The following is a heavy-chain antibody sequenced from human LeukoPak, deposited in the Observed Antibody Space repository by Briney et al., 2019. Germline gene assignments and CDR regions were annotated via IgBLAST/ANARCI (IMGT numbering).Heavy chain of an antibody. J-gene: IGHJ4*02. D-gene: IGHD3-9*01. CDR3: ARHLDILTGYFDY. CDR2: IYYSGST. Sequence: SETLSLTCAVYGGSFSSYYWGWIRQPPGKGLEWIGSIYYSGSTYYNPSLKSRVTISVDTSKNQFSLKLSSVTAADTAVYYCARHLDILTGYFDYWGQGTLVTVSS. CDR1: GGSFSSYY. V-gene: IGHV4-39*01.